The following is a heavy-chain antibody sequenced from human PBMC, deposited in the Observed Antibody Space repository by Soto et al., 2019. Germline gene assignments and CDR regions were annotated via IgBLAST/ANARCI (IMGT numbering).Heavy chain of an antibody. CDR1: GFTFSSYG. V-gene: IGHV3-30*18. Sequence: PGGSLRLSCAASGFTFSSYGMHWVRQAPGKGLEWVAVISYDGRNKYYADSVKGRFTISRDNSKNTRYLQMNSRRAEDTAVYYCAKDLGSSWYFDAFDIWGQGTMVTVSS. D-gene: IGHD6-13*01. CDR3: AKDLGSSWYFDAFDI. CDR2: ISYDGRNK. J-gene: IGHJ3*02.